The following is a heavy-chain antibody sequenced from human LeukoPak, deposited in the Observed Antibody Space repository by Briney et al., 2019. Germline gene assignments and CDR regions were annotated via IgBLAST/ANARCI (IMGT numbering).Heavy chain of an antibody. CDR2: INPNSGGT. CDR3: ARANGDRALDP. J-gene: IGHJ5*02. CDR1: GYTFTGKY. V-gene: IGHV1-2*02. Sequence: ASVKVSCKASGYTFTGKYLHWVRQAPGQGLEWMGWINPNSGGTNYAQKFQGRVTMTRDTSISTAYMELSRLRSDDTAVYYCARANGDRALDPWGQGTLVTVSS. D-gene: IGHD4-17*01.